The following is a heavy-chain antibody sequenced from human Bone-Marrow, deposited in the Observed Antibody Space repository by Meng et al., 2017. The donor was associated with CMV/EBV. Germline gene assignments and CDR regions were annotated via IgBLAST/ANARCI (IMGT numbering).Heavy chain of an antibody. J-gene: IGHJ4*02. CDR2: IKTKTDGGTT. Sequence: GESLKISCVASGFTFSNAWMSWVRQAPGKGLEWVGRIKTKTDGGTTDYAAPVKGRFTISRDDSKNTLYLQMNSLKTEDTAVYYCTLQGEGEDYWGQGTLVTVSS. D-gene: IGHD3-16*01. CDR3: TLQGEGEDY. V-gene: IGHV3-15*01. CDR1: GFTFSNAW.